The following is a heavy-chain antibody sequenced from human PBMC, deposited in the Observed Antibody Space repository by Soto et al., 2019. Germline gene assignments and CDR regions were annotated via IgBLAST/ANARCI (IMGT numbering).Heavy chain of an antibody. J-gene: IGHJ4*02. Sequence: GGSLRLSCAASGFTFSSYSMNWVRQAPGKGLEWVSSISSSSSYIYYADSVKGRFTISRDNAKNSLYLQMNSLRAEDTAVYYCARDPENYGRLSDYWGQGTLVTVSS. CDR2: ISSSSSYI. CDR1: GFTFSSYS. D-gene: IGHD4-17*01. V-gene: IGHV3-21*01. CDR3: ARDPENYGRLSDY.